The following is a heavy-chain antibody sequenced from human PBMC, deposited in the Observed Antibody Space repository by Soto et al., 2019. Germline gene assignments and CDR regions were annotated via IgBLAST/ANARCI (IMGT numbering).Heavy chain of an antibody. Sequence: EVQLLESGGGLVQPGGSLRLSCAASGFTFSSYAMSWVRQAPGRGLEWVSAISGSGGTTYYGDSERGRFTVSRDNSRDTLYLQMNSLRADDTALYYCARNCGGDCYTNFDYWGQGTLVTVSS. J-gene: IGHJ4*02. CDR2: ISGSGGTT. CDR3: ARNCGGDCYTNFDY. CDR1: GFTFSSYA. V-gene: IGHV3-23*01. D-gene: IGHD2-21*02.